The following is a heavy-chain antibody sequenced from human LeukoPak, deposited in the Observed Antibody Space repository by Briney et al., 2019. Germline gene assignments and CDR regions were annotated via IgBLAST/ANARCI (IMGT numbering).Heavy chain of an antibody. Sequence: PSETLSLTCRVSGGSVSTSTYYWGWVRQPPGKGLEWIGAIYYSGATYYNPSLKSRVTISVDTSKNQFSLNLRSVTAADTAVYYCARQVWQQLVKFEYWGQGTLVTVAS. J-gene: IGHJ4*02. V-gene: IGHV4-39*01. D-gene: IGHD6-13*01. CDR2: IYYSGAT. CDR1: GGSVSTSTYY. CDR3: ARQVWQQLVKFEY.